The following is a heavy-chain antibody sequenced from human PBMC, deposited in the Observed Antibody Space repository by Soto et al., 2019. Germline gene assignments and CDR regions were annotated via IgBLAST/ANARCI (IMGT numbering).Heavy chain of an antibody. CDR3: ARGGDILTGYSLGFDY. CDR1: GFTLRSYW. Sequence: GGSLRLSCAASGFTLRSYWMHWVRQPPGKGLVWVSRIYNDGISTTYADSVKGRFTISRDNAKNTLYLQMNSLRADDTAVYYCARGGDILTGYSLGFDYWGQGALVTVSS. D-gene: IGHD3-9*01. V-gene: IGHV3-74*01. CDR2: IYNDGIST. J-gene: IGHJ4*02.